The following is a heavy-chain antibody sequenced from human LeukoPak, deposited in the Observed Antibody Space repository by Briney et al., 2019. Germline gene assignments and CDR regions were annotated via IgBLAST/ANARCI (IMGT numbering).Heavy chain of an antibody. CDR3: TTVGLSGYYDRSGYYYFDY. Sequence: GGSLRLSCAASAFTFNNAWMSWVRQAPGKGLEWVGRIRSKTSGGTADYAAPVKGRFITSRDDSKNTLYLQMNSLKTEDTAVYYCTTVGLSGYYDRSGYYYFDYWGQGTLVTVSS. D-gene: IGHD3-22*01. V-gene: IGHV3-15*01. CDR1: AFTFNNAW. CDR2: IRSKTSGGTA. J-gene: IGHJ4*02.